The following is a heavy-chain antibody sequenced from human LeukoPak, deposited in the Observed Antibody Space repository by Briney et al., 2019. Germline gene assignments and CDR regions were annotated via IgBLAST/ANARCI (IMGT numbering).Heavy chain of an antibody. Sequence: GGSLRLSCAASGFTFSTSWMSWVRQVPGKGLEWVANIKKDGSETYYVDSVKGRFTISRDNAKNSLYLQMNSLRAEDTAMYYCARGYPDNSSSWYEDLDYWGQGTLVTVSS. CDR3: ARGYPDNSSSWYEDLDY. CDR1: GFTFSTSW. J-gene: IGHJ4*02. D-gene: IGHD6-13*01. V-gene: IGHV3-7*03. CDR2: IKKDGSET.